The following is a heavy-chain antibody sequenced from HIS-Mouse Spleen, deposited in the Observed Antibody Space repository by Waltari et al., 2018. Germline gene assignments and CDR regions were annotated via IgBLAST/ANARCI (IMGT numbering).Heavy chain of an antibody. V-gene: IGHV4-39*07. CDR1: GGSISSSSYY. CDR2: IYYSGRT. CDR3: AREIPYSSSWYDWYFDL. Sequence: QLQLQESCPGLVKPSETLSLTCTVSGGSISSSSYYWGWIRQPPGKGLEWIGGIYYSGRTYYNPSLNSRVTISVDTSKNQFSLKLSSVTAADTAVYYCAREIPYSSSWYDWYFDLWGRGTLVTVSS. D-gene: IGHD6-13*01. J-gene: IGHJ2*01.